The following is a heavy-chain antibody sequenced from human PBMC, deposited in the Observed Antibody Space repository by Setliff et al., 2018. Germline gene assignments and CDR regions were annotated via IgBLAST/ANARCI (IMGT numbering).Heavy chain of an antibody. CDR3: SRLVRYCTTTTCQRASGGEF. CDR1: GYTFSDYG. D-gene: IGHD2-2*01. J-gene: IGHJ4*02. CDR2: ISPHSGRA. Sequence: ASVKVSCKASGYTFSDYGVSWVRQAPGQGLEWMGWISPHSGRAFYAPQFQDRVTLTTDTSTSTAYMELRSLGTDDTAVYYCSRLVRYCTTTTCQRASGGEFWGQGTLVTVSS. V-gene: IGHV1-18*01.